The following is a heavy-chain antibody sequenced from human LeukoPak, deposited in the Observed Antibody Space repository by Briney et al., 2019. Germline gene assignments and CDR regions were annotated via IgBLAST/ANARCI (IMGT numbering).Heavy chain of an antibody. CDR3: ARGVYIAAAQYGY. CDR1: GGSISSYY. CDR2: IYYSGTT. D-gene: IGHD6-13*01. J-gene: IGHJ4*02. Sequence: PSETLSLTCTVPGGSISSYYWSWIRQPPGKGREWIGYIYYSGTTNYNPSLKSRVTISVDPSKNQYSLKLSSVPAADTAVYYCARGVYIAAAQYGYWGQGTLVTVSS. V-gene: IGHV4-59*01.